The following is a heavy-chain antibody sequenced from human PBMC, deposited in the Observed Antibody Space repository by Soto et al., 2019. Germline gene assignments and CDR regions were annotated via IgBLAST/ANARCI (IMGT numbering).Heavy chain of an antibody. CDR1: GYTFTSYH. CDR3: ARDTPPTDY. Sequence: QVQLVQSGAEVKKPGASVKVSCKTSGYTFTSYHISWVRQAPGQGLEWMGWISAYNSNTNYAQKFQGRVTMTTDTFTSTAHMELRSLRSDDTAVYYCARDTPPTDYWGQGTLVTVSS. CDR2: ISAYNSNT. J-gene: IGHJ4*02. V-gene: IGHV1-18*01.